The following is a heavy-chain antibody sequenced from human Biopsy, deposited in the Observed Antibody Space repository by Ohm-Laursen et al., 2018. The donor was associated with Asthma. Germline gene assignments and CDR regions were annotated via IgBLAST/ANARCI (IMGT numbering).Heavy chain of an antibody. CDR1: GGSFSGYY. CDR3: ARQKLVAAEGPFDM. CDR2: INHSGST. V-gene: IGHV4-34*01. J-gene: IGHJ3*02. D-gene: IGHD1-26*01. Sequence: SETLSLTCAVYGGSFSGYYWSWIRQPPGKGLEWIGEINHSGSTNYNPSLKSRVTISVDTSKNQFSLQLRSVTAADTAVYYCARQKLVAAEGPFDMWGQGTTVTVSS.